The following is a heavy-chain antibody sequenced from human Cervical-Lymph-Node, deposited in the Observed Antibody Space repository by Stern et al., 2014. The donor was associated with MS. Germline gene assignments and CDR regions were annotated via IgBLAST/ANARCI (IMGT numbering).Heavy chain of an antibody. Sequence: VQLVQSGAEVKKPGSSVKVSCKASGGTFSSYTISWVRQAPGQGLEWMGRIIPILGIANYAQKFQGRVTITADKSTSTAYMELSSLRSEDTAVYYCAREYYDFWSGYYYYYGMDVWGQGTTVTVSS. CDR1: GGTFSSYT. J-gene: IGHJ6*02. D-gene: IGHD3-3*01. CDR2: IIPILGIA. V-gene: IGHV1-69*09. CDR3: AREYYDFWSGYYYYYGMDV.